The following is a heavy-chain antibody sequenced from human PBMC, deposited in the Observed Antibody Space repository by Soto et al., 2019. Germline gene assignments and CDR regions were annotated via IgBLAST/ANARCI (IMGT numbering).Heavy chain of an antibody. CDR1: GFTFSSYA. D-gene: IGHD2-2*02. V-gene: IGHV3-23*01. Sequence: GGSLRLSCAASGFTFSSYAMSWVRQAPGKGLEWVSAISGSGGSTYYADSVKGRFTISRDNSKNTLYLQMNSLRAEDTAVYYCAKDDTVPFPYYYYGMDVWGQGTTVTVSS. CDR3: AKDDTVPFPYYYYGMDV. CDR2: ISGSGGST. J-gene: IGHJ6*02.